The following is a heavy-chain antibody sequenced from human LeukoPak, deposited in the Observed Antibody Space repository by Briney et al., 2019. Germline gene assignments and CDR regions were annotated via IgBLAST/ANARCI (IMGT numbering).Heavy chain of an antibody. CDR3: WRDFWNFDNSRCYYRDFDS. CDR2: ISAYNGNT. D-gene: IGHD3-22*01. V-gene: IGHV1-18*01. Sequence: AASVKVSCKASGYTFTSYGISGVRQAPGQGLEWMGWISAYNGNTNYAQKLQGGVTMTTDTSSTTASMGLRRLTSHDPAVYYWWRDFWNFDNSRCYYRDFDSWGQGTLVTVSS. CDR1: GYTFTSYG. J-gene: IGHJ5*01.